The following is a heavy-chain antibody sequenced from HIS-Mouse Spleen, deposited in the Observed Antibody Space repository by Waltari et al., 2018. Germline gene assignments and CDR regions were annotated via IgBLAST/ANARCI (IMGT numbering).Heavy chain of an antibody. Sequence: QVTLRESGPALVKPTQTLTLTCTFSGFSPSTSGMCVSWIRQPPGKALEWLARIDWDEDKYYSTSLKTRLTISKDTSKNQVVLTMTDMDPVDTATYYCARIAEGYSSVWYAFDYWGQGTLVTVSS. CDR1: GFSPSTSGMC. D-gene: IGHD6-19*01. CDR3: ARIAEGYSSVWYAFDY. V-gene: IGHV2-70*15. CDR2: IDWDEDK. J-gene: IGHJ4*02.